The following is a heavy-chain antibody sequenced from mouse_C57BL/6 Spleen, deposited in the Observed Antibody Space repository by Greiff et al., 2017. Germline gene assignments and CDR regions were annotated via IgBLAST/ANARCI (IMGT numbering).Heavy chain of an antibody. Sequence: VQLQQSGPELVKPGASVKISCKASGYTFTDYYMNWVKQSHGKSLEWIGDINPNNGGTSYNQKFKGKATLTVDKSSSTAYMELRSLTSEDSAVYYCARPYGNSFAWVAYWGQGTLVTVSA. CDR1: GYTFTDYY. CDR3: ARPYGNSFAWVAY. V-gene: IGHV1-26*01. J-gene: IGHJ3*01. CDR2: INPNNGGT. D-gene: IGHD2-1*01.